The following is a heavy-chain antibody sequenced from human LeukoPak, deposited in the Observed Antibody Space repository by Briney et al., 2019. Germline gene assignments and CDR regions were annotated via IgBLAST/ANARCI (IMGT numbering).Heavy chain of an antibody. CDR1: GGSISSYY. J-gene: IGHJ4*02. CDR2: IYYSGST. Sequence: PSETLSLTCTVSGGSISSYYWSWIRQPPGKGLEWIGYIYYSGSTNYNPSLKSRVTISVDTSKNQFSLKLSSVTAADTAVYYCAGYNWNYNDYFDYWGQGTLVTVSS. V-gene: IGHV4-59*01. CDR3: AGYNWNYNDYFDY. D-gene: IGHD1-7*01.